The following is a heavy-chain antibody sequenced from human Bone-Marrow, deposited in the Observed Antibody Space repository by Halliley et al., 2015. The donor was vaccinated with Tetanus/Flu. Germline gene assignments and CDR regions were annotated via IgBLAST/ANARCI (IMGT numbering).Heavy chain of an antibody. CDR1: GGSISSSNW. D-gene: IGHD2-15*01. Sequence: TLSLTCAVSGGSISSSNWWSWVRQPPGKGLEWIGEVYHSGSTNYNPSLKSRVTISVDKSKNQISLNLTSVTAADTAVYYCAGEDCSGGSCYYFDYWGQGTLVTVSS. V-gene: IGHV4-4*02. J-gene: IGHJ4*02. CDR2: VYHSGST. CDR3: AGEDCSGGSCYYFDY.